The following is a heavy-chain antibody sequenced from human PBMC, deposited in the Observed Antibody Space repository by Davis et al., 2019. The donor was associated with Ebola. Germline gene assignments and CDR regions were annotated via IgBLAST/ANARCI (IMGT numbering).Heavy chain of an antibody. CDR1: GYTFTSYD. CDR3: ASAILYCSGGSCYSSSEDY. J-gene: IGHJ4*02. Sequence: AASVKVSCKASGYTFTSYDINWVRQATGQGLEWMGWINPNSGGTNYAQKFQGWVTMTRDTSISTAYMELSRLRSDDTAVYYCASAILYCSGGSCYSSSEDYWGQGTLVTVSS. CDR2: INPNSGGT. V-gene: IGHV1-2*04. D-gene: IGHD2-15*01.